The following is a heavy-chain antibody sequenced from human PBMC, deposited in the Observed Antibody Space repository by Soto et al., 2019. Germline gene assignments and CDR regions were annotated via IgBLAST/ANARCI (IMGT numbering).Heavy chain of an antibody. J-gene: IGHJ4*02. CDR3: ARDWQKYYYDSSGWRPHDY. CDR2: ISSSGSTI. Sequence: HPGGSLRLSCAASGFSFSSHSMKWVRQAPGKGLEWVSYISSSGSTIYYADSVKGRFTISRDNAKNSLYLQMNSLRAEDTAVYYCARDWQKYYYDSSGWRPHDYWGQGTLVTVSS. D-gene: IGHD3-22*01. V-gene: IGHV3-48*04. CDR1: GFSFSSHS.